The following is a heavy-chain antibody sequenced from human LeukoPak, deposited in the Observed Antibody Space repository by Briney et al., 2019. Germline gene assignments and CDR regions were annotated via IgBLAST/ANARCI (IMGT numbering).Heavy chain of an antibody. J-gene: IGHJ4*02. V-gene: IGHV3-74*01. CDR2: IDSDGSTT. CDR1: GFTVSSNY. CDR3: ARDDIAAALFNY. D-gene: IGHD6-13*01. Sequence: GGSLRLSCAASGFTVSSNYMSWVRQAPGKGPVWVSRIDSDGSTTSYADSVKGRFTISRDNAKNTLYLQMNSLRAEDTAVYYCARDDIAAALFNYWGQGTLVTVSS.